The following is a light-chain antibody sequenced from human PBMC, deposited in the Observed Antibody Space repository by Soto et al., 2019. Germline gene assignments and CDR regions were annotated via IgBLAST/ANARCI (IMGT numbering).Light chain of an antibody. CDR1: QSVPRSY. CDR2: GTS. CDR3: QQYGSSIT. V-gene: IGKV3-20*01. J-gene: IGKJ5*01. Sequence: EIVLTQSPGTLSLSPGERATLSCRASQSVPRSYLAWYQQKPGQAPRILIYGTSSRATGIPDRFSGSGSGTDFSHTIRRLEPEDFAVFYCQQYGSSITFVRGTRLEIK.